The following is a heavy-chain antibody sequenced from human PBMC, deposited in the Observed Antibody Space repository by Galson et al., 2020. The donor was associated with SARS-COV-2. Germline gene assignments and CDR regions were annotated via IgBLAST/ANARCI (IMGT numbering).Heavy chain of an antibody. CDR2: ISAYNGNT. J-gene: IGHJ3*02. CDR3: ARGFDYGGYPDAFDI. Sequence: ASVKVSCKASGYTFTSYGISWVRQAPGQGLEWMGWISAYNGNTNYAQKLQGRVTMTTDTSTSTAYMELRSLRSDDTAVYYCARGFDYGGYPDAFDIWGQGTMVTVSS. D-gene: IGHD4-17*01. V-gene: IGHV1-18*01. CDR1: GYTFTSYG.